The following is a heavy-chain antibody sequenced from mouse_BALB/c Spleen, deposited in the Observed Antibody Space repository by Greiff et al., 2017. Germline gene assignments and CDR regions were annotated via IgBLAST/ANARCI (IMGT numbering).Heavy chain of an antibody. V-gene: IGHV1-80*01. CDR1: GYAFSSYW. D-gene: IGHD3-2*01. J-gene: IGHJ2*01. Sequence: QVQLKESGAELVRPGSSVKISCKASGYAFSSYWMNWVKQRPGQGLEWIGQIYPGDGDTNYNGKFKGKATMTADKSSSTAYMQLSSLTSEDSAVYFCARSGQLGTLCFDYWGQGTTLTVSS. CDR3: ARSGQLGTLCFDY. CDR2: IYPGDGDT.